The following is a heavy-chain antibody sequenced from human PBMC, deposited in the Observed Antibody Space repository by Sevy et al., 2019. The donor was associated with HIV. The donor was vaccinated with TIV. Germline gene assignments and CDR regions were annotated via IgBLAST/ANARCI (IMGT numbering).Heavy chain of an antibody. V-gene: IGHV3-7*01. CDR3: AHETFGRFES. CDR2: IKGDGSDK. J-gene: IGHJ4*02. D-gene: IGHD3-16*01. CDR1: GFTFSANW. Sequence: GGSLRLSCAASGFTFSANWMNWVRQAPGKGLEWVANIKGDGSDKHNVDSVEGRLTISRGNAKNLLYLQMNSLRVEDTAVYYCAHETFGRFESWGQGTLVTVSS.